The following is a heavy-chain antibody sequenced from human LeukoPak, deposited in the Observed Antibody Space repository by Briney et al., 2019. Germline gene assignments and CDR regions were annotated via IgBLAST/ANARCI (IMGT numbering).Heavy chain of an antibody. CDR2: LYYSGNT. Sequence: PSETLSLTCTVSGVSISTYYRSWIRQPPGKGLEWIGYLYYSGNTNYNPSLKSRLAISVDTSRNQFSLKLTSATAADTAVYYCARVVATHFDFWGQGALVTVSS. V-gene: IGHV4-59*01. J-gene: IGHJ4*02. D-gene: IGHD5-12*01. CDR1: GVSISTYY. CDR3: ARVVATHFDF.